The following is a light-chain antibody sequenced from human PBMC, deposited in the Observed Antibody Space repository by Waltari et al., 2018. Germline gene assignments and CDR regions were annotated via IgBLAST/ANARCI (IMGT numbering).Light chain of an antibody. CDR1: GSYVGRYHY. J-gene: IGLJ1*01. CDR3: GSYSGTTTYV. Sequence: QSALAQPASVSGSPGQSVTIPCPVPGSYVGRYHYVSWYQQHPGKVPKIIIYDVSVRPSGISSRFSGSKSGNTASLTISGLQAEDEADYYCGSYSGTTTYVFGTGTYVTVL. CDR2: DVS. V-gene: IGLV2-14*03.